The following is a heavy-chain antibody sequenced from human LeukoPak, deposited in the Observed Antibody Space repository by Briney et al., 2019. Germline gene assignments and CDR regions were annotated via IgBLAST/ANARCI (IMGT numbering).Heavy chain of an antibody. CDR1: GYSISSGYY. CDR3: ARYDSRGSGSTQLEY. V-gene: IGHV4-38-2*01. CDR2: IFRGGST. D-gene: IGHD3-3*01. Sequence: PSETLSLTCAVSGYSISSGYYWGWIRQPPGKGLEWIGRIFRGGSTSYNPSLMSRLTMSMDTSKNQFSLQLTSVTAADTAVYYCARYDSRGSGSTQLEYWGQGIPVTISS. J-gene: IGHJ4*02.